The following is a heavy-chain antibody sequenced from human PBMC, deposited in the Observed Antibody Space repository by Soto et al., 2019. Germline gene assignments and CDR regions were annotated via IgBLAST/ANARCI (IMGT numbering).Heavy chain of an antibody. D-gene: IGHD3-3*01. J-gene: IGHJ4*02. CDR3: TRTTDFWSGYGIAFDY. CDR1: GFTFGDYA. V-gene: IGHV3-49*03. Sequence: GGSLRLSCTASGFTFGDYAMSWFRQAPGKGLEWVGFIRSKAYGGTTEYAASVKGRFTISRDDSKSIAYLQMNSLKTEDTAVYYCTRTTDFWSGYGIAFDYWGQGTLVTSPQ. CDR2: IRSKAYGGTT.